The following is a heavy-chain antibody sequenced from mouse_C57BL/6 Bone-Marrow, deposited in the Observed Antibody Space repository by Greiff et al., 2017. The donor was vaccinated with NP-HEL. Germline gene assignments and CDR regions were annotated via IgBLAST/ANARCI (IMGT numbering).Heavy chain of an antibody. J-gene: IGHJ4*01. CDR1: GYTFTSYW. CDR3: ARGGYYYAMDY. V-gene: IGHV1-53*01. CDR2: INPSNGGT. Sequence: QVQLQQPGTELVKPGASVKLSCKASGYTFTSYWMHWVKQRPGQGLEWIGNINPSNGGTNYNEKFKSKATLTVDKSSSQAYVQLSSLTSEDSAVYYCARGGYYYAMDYWGQGTSVTVSS. D-gene: IGHD2-2*01.